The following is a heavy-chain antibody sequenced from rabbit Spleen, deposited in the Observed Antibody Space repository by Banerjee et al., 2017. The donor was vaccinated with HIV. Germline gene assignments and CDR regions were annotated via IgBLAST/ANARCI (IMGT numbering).Heavy chain of an antibody. D-gene: IGHD8-1*01. CDR2: IYISSGST. V-gene: IGHV1S45*01. Sequence: QEQLVESGGGLVQPERSLTLTCTASGFAFNSVYDMCWVRQAPGKGLELIACIYISSGSTDYASWAKGRFTISKTSSTTVTLQMTSLTAADTATYFCARDAGSGDYIDGYFDLWGPGTLVTVS. CDR1: GFAFNSVYD. CDR3: ARDAGSGDYIDGYFDL. J-gene: IGHJ4*01.